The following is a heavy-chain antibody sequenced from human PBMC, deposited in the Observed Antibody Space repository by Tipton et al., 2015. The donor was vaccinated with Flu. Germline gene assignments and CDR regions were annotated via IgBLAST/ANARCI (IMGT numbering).Heavy chain of an antibody. V-gene: IGHV3-49*04. CDR2: IRSNAYGGTR. CDR1: GFTFGDYG. D-gene: IGHD3-22*01. J-gene: IGHJ4*02. CDR3: TRVRASRGYYYDTSGYSYYFDY. Sequence: SLRLSCTTAGFTFGDYGMTWVRLAPGKGLNWVGFIRSNAYGGTREYAASVKGRFSISRDDSKGIAYLQMNSLKTEDTAVYYCTRVRASRGYYYDTSGYSYYFDYWGQGTLVTVSS.